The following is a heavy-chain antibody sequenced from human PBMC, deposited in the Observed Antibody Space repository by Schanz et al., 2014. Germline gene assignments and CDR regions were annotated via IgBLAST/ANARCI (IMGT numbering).Heavy chain of an antibody. J-gene: IGHJ6*03. CDR1: GFSFSDHA. CDR2: ISGSGGNT. CDR3: ARVKYCTITRCYRTETEGIYYMDV. Sequence: EVELVESGGGLVQPGGSLRLSCAASGFSFSDHAMDWVRQAAGKGLEWVSIISGSGGNTYYADAVKGRFTISRDNSKNTLYLQMKSLRAEDTAVYYCARVKYCTITRCYRTETEGIYYMDVWGKGTTVTVSS. V-gene: IGHV3-23*04. D-gene: IGHD2-2*01.